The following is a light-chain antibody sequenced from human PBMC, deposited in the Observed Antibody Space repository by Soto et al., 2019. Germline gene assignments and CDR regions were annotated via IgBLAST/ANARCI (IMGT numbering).Light chain of an antibody. Sequence: EIVMTQSPATLSVSPGERATLSCRASQSVSSNLAWYQQKPGQAPRLLIYGASNRATGIPDRFSGSGSGTDFTLTISSLQPEDFATYYCQQSYSTPLTFGGGTKVDIK. V-gene: IGKV3D-15*01. J-gene: IGKJ4*01. CDR2: GAS. CDR1: QSVSSN. CDR3: QQSYSTPLT.